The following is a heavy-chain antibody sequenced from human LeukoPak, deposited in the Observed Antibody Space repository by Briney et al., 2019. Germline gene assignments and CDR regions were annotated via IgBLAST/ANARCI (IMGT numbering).Heavy chain of an antibody. CDR1: GGSISSYY. V-gene: IGHV4-4*07. J-gene: IGHJ3*02. D-gene: IGHD1-26*01. CDR3: AANNVGADDAFDI. Sequence: SETLSLTCTVSGGSISSYYWSWIRQPAGKGLEWIGRIYTSGSTNYNPSLKSRVTISVDKSKNQFSLKLSSVTAADTAVHYCAANNVGADDAFDIWGQGTMVPVSS. CDR2: IYTSGST.